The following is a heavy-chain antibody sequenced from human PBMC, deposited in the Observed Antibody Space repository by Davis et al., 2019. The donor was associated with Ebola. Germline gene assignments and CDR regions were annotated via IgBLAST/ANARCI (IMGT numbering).Heavy chain of an antibody. CDR3: ARDCLNRQLVLRYYGMDV. J-gene: IGHJ6*04. CDR1: GSTSSAYY. D-gene: IGHD6-6*01. CDR2: ISSSGSTI. V-gene: IGHV3-11*01. Sequence: PGGSLRLSCAASGSTSSAYYMSWIRQAPGKGLEWVSYISSSGSTIYYADSVKGRFTISRDNAKNSLYLQMNSLRAEDTAVYYCARDCLNRQLVLRYYGMDVWSKGTTVTVSS.